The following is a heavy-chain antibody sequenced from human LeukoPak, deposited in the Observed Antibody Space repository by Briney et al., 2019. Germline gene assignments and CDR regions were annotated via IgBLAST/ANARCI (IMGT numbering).Heavy chain of an antibody. CDR3: ARHNRPATDDFWSGYYFRILSPFDY. V-gene: IGHV4-61*02. CDR1: GGSISSGSYY. D-gene: IGHD3-3*01. J-gene: IGHJ4*02. Sequence: SQTLSLTCTVSGGSISSGSYYRSWIRQPAGKGLEWIGRIYTSGSTNYNPSLKSRVTISVDTSKNQFSLRLSSVTAADTAVYYCARHNRPATDDFWSGYYFRILSPFDYWGQGTLVTVSS. CDR2: IYTSGST.